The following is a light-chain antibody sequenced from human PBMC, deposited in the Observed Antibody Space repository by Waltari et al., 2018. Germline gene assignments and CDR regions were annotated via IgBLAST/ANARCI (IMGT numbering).Light chain of an antibody. CDR2: AAF. CDR3: QQFKTYPLT. V-gene: IGKV1-9*01. Sequence: CGASQDISSYLALYQQKPGKSPNLLIYAAFTLESGVPSRFSGSGSGTDCTLTISSLQPEDFATYYCQQFKTYPLTFGQGTRLEIK. CDR1: QDISSY. J-gene: IGKJ5*01.